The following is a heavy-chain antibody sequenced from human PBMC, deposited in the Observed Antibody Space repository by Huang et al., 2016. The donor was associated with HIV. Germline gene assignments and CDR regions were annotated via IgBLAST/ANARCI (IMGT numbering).Heavy chain of an antibody. CDR3: ARHVKDSSWYVGWFDP. CDR2: VYYGGST. Sequence: QLQLQESGPGLVKPSETLSLTCSVSDDSINSRSYYWGWIRQPPGKGLEWIGSVYYGGSTYYNPSLKSRGTMSVDTSRNQFSLKLSSVTTADTAVYYCARHVKDSSWYVGWFDPWGQGTLVTVSS. D-gene: IGHD6-13*01. J-gene: IGHJ5*02. V-gene: IGHV4-39*01. CDR1: DDSINSRSYY.